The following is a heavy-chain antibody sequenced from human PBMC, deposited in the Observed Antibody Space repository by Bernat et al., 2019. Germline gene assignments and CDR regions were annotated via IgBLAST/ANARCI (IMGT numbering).Heavy chain of an antibody. V-gene: IGHV4-59*08. J-gene: IGHJ4*02. CDR1: GGSISSYY. CDR2: FYYSGST. Sequence: QVQLQESGPGLVKPSETLSLTCTVSGGSISSYYWSWIRQPPRKGLEWLGYFYYSGSTNYNPSLKSRVTISVSTSKNQLSLKLCSVTAADTAVYYCARFVGVVAATHFDYWGQGALVTVSS. CDR3: ARFVGVVAATHFDY. D-gene: IGHD2-15*01.